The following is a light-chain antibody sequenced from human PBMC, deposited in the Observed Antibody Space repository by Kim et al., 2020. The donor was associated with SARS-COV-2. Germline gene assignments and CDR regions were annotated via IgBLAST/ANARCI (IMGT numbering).Light chain of an antibody. CDR2: QDS. V-gene: IGLV3-1*01. CDR1: KLGDKY. J-gene: IGLJ3*02. Sequence: VSPGQTASITCSGDKLGDKYASWYQQKPGQSPVLVLYQDSKRPSGIPELFPGSNSGNTATLTISGTQAMDEADYYCQAWDISIWVFGGGTQLTVL. CDR3: QAWDISIWV.